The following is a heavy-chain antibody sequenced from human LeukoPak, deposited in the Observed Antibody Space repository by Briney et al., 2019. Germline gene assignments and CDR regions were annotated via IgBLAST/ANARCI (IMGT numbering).Heavy chain of an antibody. J-gene: IGHJ4*02. Sequence: GRSLRLSCAASGFTFRSFGMQWVRQVPGQGLEWVAPISHDGDGKYYADSVKGRFTISRDNSKNTLYLQMDSLRAEDTAVYYCAKDHSSAWHLDYWGQGTLVTVSS. CDR2: ISHDGDGK. V-gene: IGHV3-30*18. CDR1: GFTFRSFG. D-gene: IGHD6-19*01. CDR3: AKDHSSAWHLDY.